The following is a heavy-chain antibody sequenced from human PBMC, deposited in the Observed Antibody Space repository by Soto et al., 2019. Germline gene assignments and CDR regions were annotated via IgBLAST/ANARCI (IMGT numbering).Heavy chain of an antibody. D-gene: IGHD3-10*01. V-gene: IGHV3-7*01. J-gene: IGHJ4*02. CDR2: MRPDGLQK. CDR3: ARDGLLDRGVTNYFDS. Sequence: EVQLVESGGGLVQPGGSLRLSCAASGFSFNVYWMSWVRQAPGKGLELVAKMRPDGLQKSYVDSVKGRFTISRDNAKNSLYLQMNRLRAEDTAVYYCARDGLLDRGVTNYFDSWGQGALVTVSS. CDR1: GFSFNVYW.